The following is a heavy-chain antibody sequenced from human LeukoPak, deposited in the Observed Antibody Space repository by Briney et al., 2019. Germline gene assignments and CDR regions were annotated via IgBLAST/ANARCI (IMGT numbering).Heavy chain of an antibody. CDR1: GYTFTAYY. J-gene: IGHJ5*02. CDR2: INPNSGGT. CDR3: AMGTARTNWFDP. Sequence: ASVRVSCKASGYTFTAYYLHWVRQAPGQGLEWMGWINPNSGGTNYAQKFQGRVTMTRDTSISTAYMELSRLRSDDTAVYYCAMGTARTNWFDPWGQGTLVTVSS. V-gene: IGHV1-2*02. D-gene: IGHD6-6*01.